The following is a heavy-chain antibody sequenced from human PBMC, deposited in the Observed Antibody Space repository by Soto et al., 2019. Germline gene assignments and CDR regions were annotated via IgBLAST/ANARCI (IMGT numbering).Heavy chain of an antibody. Sequence: GGSLRLSCTASGLTFSTSSISWVRQAPWRGLEWVSGISGSGGGTYYADSVKGRFTISRDNSKNTLYLQMSGLRAEDAALYYWGEGPTVFGAVISFDYYYGMYVWGQGTPVTVSS. CDR3: GEGPTVFGAVISFDYYYGMYV. CDR1: GLTFSTSS. J-gene: IGHJ6*02. CDR2: ISGSGGGT. D-gene: IGHD3-3*01. V-gene: IGHV3-23*01.